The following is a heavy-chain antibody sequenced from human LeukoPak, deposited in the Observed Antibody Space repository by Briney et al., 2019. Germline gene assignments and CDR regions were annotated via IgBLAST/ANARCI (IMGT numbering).Heavy chain of an antibody. Sequence: PGGSLRLSCAASGFTFSDYYMSWIRQAPGKGLEWVSYISSSSSYTNYADSVKGRFTISRDNAKNSLYLQMNSLRAEDTAVYYCARSAQGGVTYFDYWGQGTLVTVSS. CDR3: ARSAQGGVTYFDY. CDR1: GFTFSDYY. V-gene: IGHV3-11*06. D-gene: IGHD3-16*01. CDR2: ISSSSSYT. J-gene: IGHJ4*02.